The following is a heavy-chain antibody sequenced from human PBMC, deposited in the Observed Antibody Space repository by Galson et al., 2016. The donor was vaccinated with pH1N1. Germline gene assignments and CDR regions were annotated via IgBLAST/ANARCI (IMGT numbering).Heavy chain of an antibody. CDR3: ARGGDCSGGSCYDVFDY. D-gene: IGHD2-15*01. Sequence: SVKVSCKASGYTFTDYDINWVRQGTGQGLEWMGWMNPNNDNTGYAQTFQGRVTMTRNTSINTAYMELSSLRSEDTAVYYCARGGDCSGGSCYDVFDYWGQGTRVTVS. CDR1: GYTFTDYD. J-gene: IGHJ4*02. V-gene: IGHV1-8*01. CDR2: MNPNNDNT.